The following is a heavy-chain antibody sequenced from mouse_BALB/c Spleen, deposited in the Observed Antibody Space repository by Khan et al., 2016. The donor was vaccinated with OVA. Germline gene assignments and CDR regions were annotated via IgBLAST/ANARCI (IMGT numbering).Heavy chain of an antibody. CDR1: GYSFTGYF. D-gene: IGHD1-1*01. V-gene: IGHV1-20*02. Sequence: VQLQQSGPELVRPGASVKISCKASGYSFTGYFMNWVMQSHGKSLEWIGRINPHIGETFYNQRFKDKATLTVDESSSTAHMELRSLASEDSAVYYCTIIYRSDFDYWGRGTTLTVSS. J-gene: IGHJ2*01. CDR2: INPHIGET. CDR3: TIIYRSDFDY.